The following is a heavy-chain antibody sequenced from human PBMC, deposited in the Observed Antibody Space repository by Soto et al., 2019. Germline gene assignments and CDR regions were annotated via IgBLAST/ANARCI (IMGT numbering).Heavy chain of an antibody. CDR3: ARDGGLGYCSGGSCYYYGMDV. Sequence: GGSLRLSCAASGFTVSSNYMSWVRQAPGKGLECVSVIYSGGSTYYADSVKGRFTISRDNSKNTLYLQMNSLRAEDTAVYYCARDGGLGYCSGGSCYYYGMDVWGQGTTVTVSS. D-gene: IGHD2-15*01. J-gene: IGHJ6*02. CDR1: GFTVSSNY. V-gene: IGHV3-53*01. CDR2: IYSGGST.